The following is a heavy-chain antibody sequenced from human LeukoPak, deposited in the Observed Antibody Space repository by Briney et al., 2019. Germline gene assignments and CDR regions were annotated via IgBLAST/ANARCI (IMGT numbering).Heavy chain of an antibody. CDR3: ASAADYGDYTNFDY. Sequence: ASVKVSCKASGYTFTSYAMNWVRQAPGQGLEWMGWINTNTGNSTYAQGFTGRFVFSLDTSVSTAYLQISSLKAEDTAVYYCASAADYGDYTNFDYWGQGTLVTVSS. D-gene: IGHD4-17*01. J-gene: IGHJ4*02. CDR1: GYTFTSYA. V-gene: IGHV7-4-1*02. CDR2: INTNTGNS.